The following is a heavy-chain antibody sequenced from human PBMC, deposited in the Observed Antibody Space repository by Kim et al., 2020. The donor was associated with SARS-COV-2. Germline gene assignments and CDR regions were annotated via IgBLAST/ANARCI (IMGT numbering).Heavy chain of an antibody. J-gene: IGHJ4*02. D-gene: IGHD6-19*01. Sequence: ASVKVSCKASGYTFTSYAMHWVRQAPGQRLEWMGWINAGNGNTKYSQKFQGRVTITRDTSASTAYMELSSLRSEDTAVYYCARDEGVYSSGWYSDYWGQGTLVTVSS. CDR2: INAGNGNT. V-gene: IGHV1-3*01. CDR1: GYTFTSYA. CDR3: ARDEGVYSSGWYSDY.